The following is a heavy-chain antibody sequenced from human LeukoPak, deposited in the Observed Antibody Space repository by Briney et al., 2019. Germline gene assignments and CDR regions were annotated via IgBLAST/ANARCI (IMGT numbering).Heavy chain of an antibody. CDR3: ARAGTTVTDFDY. CDR1: GYTITSYA. Sequence: ASVKVSCKAFGYTITSYAMHWVRQARGQRLEWMGWINAGNGNTKYSQKFQGRVTITRDTSASTAYMELSSLRSEDTAVYYCARAGTTVTDFDYWGQGTLVTVSS. CDR2: INAGNGNT. V-gene: IGHV1-3*01. J-gene: IGHJ4*02. D-gene: IGHD4-17*01.